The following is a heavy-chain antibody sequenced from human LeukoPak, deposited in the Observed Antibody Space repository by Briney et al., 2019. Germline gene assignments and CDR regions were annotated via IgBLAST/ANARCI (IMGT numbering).Heavy chain of an antibody. CDR2: INPNSGGT. J-gene: IGHJ5*02. CDR3: ARGDGEYSSSSRGDWFDP. V-gene: IGHV1-2*02. D-gene: IGHD6-6*01. Sequence: GASVKVSCKASGYAFTGYYMHWVRQAPGQGLEWMGWINPNSGGTNYAQKFQGRVTMTRDTSISTAYMELSRLRSDDTAVYYCARGDGEYSSSSRGDWFDPWGQGTLVTVSS. CDR1: GYAFTGYY.